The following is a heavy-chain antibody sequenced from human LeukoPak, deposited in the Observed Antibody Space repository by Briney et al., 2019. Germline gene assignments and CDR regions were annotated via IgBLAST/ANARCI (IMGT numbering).Heavy chain of an antibody. D-gene: IGHD3-9*01. CDR2: IIPILGIA. CDR3: ARDAGGYYDILTGYPLFDY. Sequence: GASVKVSCKASGGTFSSYAISWVRQAPGQGLEWMGRIIPILGIANYAQKFQGRVTITADKSTSTAYMELSSLRSEDTAVYYCARDAGGYYDILTGYPLFDYWGQGTLVTVSS. V-gene: IGHV1-69*04. CDR1: GGTFSSYA. J-gene: IGHJ4*02.